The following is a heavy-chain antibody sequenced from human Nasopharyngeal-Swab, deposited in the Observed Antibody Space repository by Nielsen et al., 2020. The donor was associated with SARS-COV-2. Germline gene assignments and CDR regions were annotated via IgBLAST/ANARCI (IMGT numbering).Heavy chain of an antibody. CDR2: ISSSSSYI. CDR3: ARDYYGSGSYLYYYYGMDV. D-gene: IGHD3-10*01. V-gene: IGHV3-21*01. Sequence: GGSLRLSSAASGFTFSSYWMSWVRQAPGKGLEWVSSISSSSSYIYYADSVKGRFTISRDNAKNSLYLQMNSLRAEDTAVYYCARDYYGSGSYLYYYYGMDVWGQGTTVTVSS. J-gene: IGHJ6*02. CDR1: GFTFSSYW.